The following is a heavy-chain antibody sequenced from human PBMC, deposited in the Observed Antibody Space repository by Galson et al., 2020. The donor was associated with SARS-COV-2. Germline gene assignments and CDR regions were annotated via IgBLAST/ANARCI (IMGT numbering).Heavy chain of an antibody. V-gene: IGHV3-23*01. CDR2: ISATGGNT. CDR3: AKDVGGSVVLITAARKSDENWLDP. D-gene: IGHD2-8*01. J-gene: IGHJ5*02. Sequence: GESLKISCAASGFTFRTFVMSWVRRAPGRGLEWVSTISATGGNTYYAGSVKGRFTISRDNSRSTLYLQMNSLSVEDTATYYCAKDVGGSVVLITAARKSDENWLDPWGQGTLVTVSS. CDR1: GFTFRTFV.